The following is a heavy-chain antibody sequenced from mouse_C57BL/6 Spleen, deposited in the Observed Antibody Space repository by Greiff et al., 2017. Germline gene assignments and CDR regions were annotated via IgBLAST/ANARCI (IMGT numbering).Heavy chain of an antibody. Sequence: VQLQQSVAELVRPGASVKLSCTASGFNIKNTYMHWVKQRPEQGLEWIGRIDPANGNTKYAPKVQGKATITADTSSNTAYRQLSSLTSGDTAIYYWAREEDYDRYYAMDYWGQGTSVTVSS. CDR3: AREEDYDRYYAMDY. D-gene: IGHD2-4*01. CDR1: GFNIKNTY. V-gene: IGHV14-3*01. J-gene: IGHJ4*01. CDR2: IDPANGNT.